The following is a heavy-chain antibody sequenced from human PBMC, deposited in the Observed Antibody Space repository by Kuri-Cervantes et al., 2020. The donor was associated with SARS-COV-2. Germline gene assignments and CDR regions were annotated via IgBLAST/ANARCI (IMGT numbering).Heavy chain of an antibody. CDR2: VYYSGST. CDR1: GGSISSYY. Sequence: SETLSLTCTVSGGSISSYYWSWIRQPPGKGLEWIGYVYYSGSTNYNPSLKSRVTISADTSKNQLSLNVSSVTAADTAVYYCARGMAEVSYYFDYWGQGTLVTVSS. J-gene: IGHJ4*02. D-gene: IGHD5-24*01. V-gene: IGHV4-59*12. CDR3: ARGMAEVSYYFDY.